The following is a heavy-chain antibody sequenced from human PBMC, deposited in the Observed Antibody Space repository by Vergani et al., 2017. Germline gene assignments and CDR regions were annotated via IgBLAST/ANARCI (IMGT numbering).Heavy chain of an antibody. CDR1: GFTFSSYA. Sequence: EMQLLESGGGLVQPGGSLRLSCVVSGFTFSSYAMSWVRQAPGKGLEWVSSISGSGGSTYYADSVKGRFTISRDNSKNTVYLQMNSLRAEDTAVYYCAKDLKWSLMGGDAFDIWGQGTMVTVSS. V-gene: IGHV3-23*01. CDR3: AKDLKWSLMGGDAFDI. D-gene: IGHD3-22*01. J-gene: IGHJ3*02. CDR2: ISGSGGST.